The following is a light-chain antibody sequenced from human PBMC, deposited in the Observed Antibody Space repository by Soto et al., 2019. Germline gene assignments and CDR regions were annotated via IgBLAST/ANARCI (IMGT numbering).Light chain of an antibody. CDR2: DAS. J-gene: IGKJ4*01. CDR3: QQRSNGLT. CDR1: QSVSIY. Sequence: EIVLTQSPATLSLSPGERATLSCRASQSVSIYLVWYQQKPGQAPRLLIYDASNRATGIPARFSGSGSGTDFTLTISSLEPEDFAVYYCQQRSNGLTFGGGTKVEIK. V-gene: IGKV3-11*01.